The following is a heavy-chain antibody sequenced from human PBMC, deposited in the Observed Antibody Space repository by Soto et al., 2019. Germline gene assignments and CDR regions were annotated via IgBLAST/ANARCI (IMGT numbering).Heavy chain of an antibody. Sequence: EVQLLESGGGVVQPGGSLRLSCVASGFNFKKFAMAWVRQAPGEVLEWVSGISCCGGSTSYADSVKGRFSTARDDSTNTLSLQMNGLRVEDTAQYFCAKADGEQWLIPHLDNWGQGTLVTVS. CDR1: GFNFKKFA. CDR3: AKADGEQWLIPHLDN. V-gene: IGHV3-23*01. J-gene: IGHJ4*02. CDR2: ISCCGGST. D-gene: IGHD6-19*01.